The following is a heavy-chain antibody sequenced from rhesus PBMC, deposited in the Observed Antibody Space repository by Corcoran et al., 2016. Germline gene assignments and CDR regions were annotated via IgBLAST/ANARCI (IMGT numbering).Heavy chain of an antibody. CDR3: ARSRGSGSYYSPSYGLDS. CDR1: GFTFSDYY. CDR2: IRNKENGANA. D-gene: IGHD3-16*01. Sequence: EVQLVESGGGLVQPGGSLRLSCAASGFTFSDYYISWVLQSPGKGQVWVGFIRNKENGANAEYAAALNGRFTISTDDSISIASLQMTSLKTEDTAVYYCARSRGSGSYYSPSYGLDSWGQGVVVTVSS. J-gene: IGHJ6*01. V-gene: IGHV3S22*01.